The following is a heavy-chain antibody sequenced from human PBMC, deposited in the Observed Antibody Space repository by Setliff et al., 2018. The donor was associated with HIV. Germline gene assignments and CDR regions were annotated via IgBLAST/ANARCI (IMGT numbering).Heavy chain of an antibody. D-gene: IGHD2-15*01. CDR1: GGTFSSYA. J-gene: IGHJ4*02. V-gene: IGHV1-69*10. Sequence: SVKVSCKASGGTFSSYAISWVRQAPGQGLEWMGGIIPILGIANYAQKFQGRVTITADKSTSTAYMELSSLRSEDTAVYYCAKPFGSDGSRQLDSWGQGTLVTVS. CDR3: AKPFGSDGSRQLDS. CDR2: IIPILGIA.